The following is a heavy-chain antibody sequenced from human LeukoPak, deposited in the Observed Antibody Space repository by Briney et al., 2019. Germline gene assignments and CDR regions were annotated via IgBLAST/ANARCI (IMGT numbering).Heavy chain of an antibody. Sequence: GGSLRLSCAASGFTFSSYSMNWVRQAPGKGLEWVSSISSSSSYIYYADSVKGRFAISRDNAKNSLYLQMNSLRAEDTAVYYCARVTMVRGIDYWGQGTLVTVSS. J-gene: IGHJ4*02. CDR2: ISSSSSYI. D-gene: IGHD3-10*01. CDR3: ARVTMVRGIDY. CDR1: GFTFSSYS. V-gene: IGHV3-21*01.